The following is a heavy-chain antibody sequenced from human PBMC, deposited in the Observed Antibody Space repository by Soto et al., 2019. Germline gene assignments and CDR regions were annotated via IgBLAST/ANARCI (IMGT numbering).Heavy chain of an antibody. Sequence: GGALRLSCTASGFTFRSYGMHWVRQAPGKGLEWVAVISYDGSNKYYADSVKGRFTISRDNSKNTLYLQMNSLRAEDTAVYYCAKDRVGCSGGSCYSGRYYYYYGMDVWGQGTTVTVSS. V-gene: IGHV3-30*18. CDR3: AKDRVGCSGGSCYSGRYYYYYGMDV. CDR1: GFTFRSYG. D-gene: IGHD2-15*01. J-gene: IGHJ6*02. CDR2: ISYDGSNK.